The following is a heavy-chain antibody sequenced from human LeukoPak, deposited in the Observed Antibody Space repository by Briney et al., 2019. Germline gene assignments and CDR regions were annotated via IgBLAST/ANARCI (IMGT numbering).Heavy chain of an antibody. Sequence: SETLSLTCTVSGGSISSYYRSWIRQPPGKGLEWIGYIYYSGSTNYNPSLKSRVTISVDTSKNQFSLKLSSVTAADTAVYYCARRSGYSSGYFDYWGQGTLVTVSS. CDR1: GGSISSYY. V-gene: IGHV4-59*08. D-gene: IGHD6-19*01. J-gene: IGHJ4*02. CDR2: IYYSGST. CDR3: ARRSGYSSGYFDY.